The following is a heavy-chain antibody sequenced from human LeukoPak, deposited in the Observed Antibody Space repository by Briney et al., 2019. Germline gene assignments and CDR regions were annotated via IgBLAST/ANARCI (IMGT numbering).Heavy chain of an antibody. CDR1: GGSISSSSYY. Sequence: SETLSLTCTVSGGSISSSSYYWGWIRQPPGKGLEWIGSIYYSGSTYYNPSLKSRVTISVDTSKNQSSLKLSSVTAADTAVYYCATYGYDSSGYVDYWGQGTLVTVSS. V-gene: IGHV4-39*07. D-gene: IGHD3-22*01. J-gene: IGHJ4*02. CDR3: ATYGYDSSGYVDY. CDR2: IYYSGST.